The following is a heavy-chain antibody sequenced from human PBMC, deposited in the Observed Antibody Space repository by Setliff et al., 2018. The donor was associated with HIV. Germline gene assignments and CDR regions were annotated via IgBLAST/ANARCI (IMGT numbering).Heavy chain of an antibody. Sequence: SGGSLRLSCAASGFTFDDYGMSWVRQAPGKGLEWVSGINWNGGSTGYADSVKGRFTISRDNAKNSLYLQMNSLRAEDTALYYCARDRGYSYGVVFPGAFDIWGQGTMVTVSS. CDR2: INWNGGST. CDR1: GFTFDDYG. CDR3: ARDRGYSYGVVFPGAFDI. J-gene: IGHJ3*02. D-gene: IGHD5-18*01. V-gene: IGHV3-20*04.